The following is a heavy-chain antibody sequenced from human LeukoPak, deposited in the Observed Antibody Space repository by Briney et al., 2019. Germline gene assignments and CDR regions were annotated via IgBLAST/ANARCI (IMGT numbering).Heavy chain of an antibody. CDR3: ASSYDSSGYYLDY. Sequence: SETLSLTCTVSGGSISSYYWSWFRQPPGKGLEWIGYIYYSGSTNFNPSLKSRVTISVDTSKNQFSLKLSSVTAADTAVYYCASSYDSSGYYLDYWGQGTLVTVSS. D-gene: IGHD3-22*01. CDR1: GGSISSYY. CDR2: IYYSGST. V-gene: IGHV4-59*01. J-gene: IGHJ4*02.